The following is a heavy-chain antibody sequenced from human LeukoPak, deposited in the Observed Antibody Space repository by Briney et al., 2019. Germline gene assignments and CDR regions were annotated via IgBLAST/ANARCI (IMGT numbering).Heavy chain of an antibody. D-gene: IGHD3-3*01. Sequence: SESLSLTCTVSGGSFSSYCRSWIRQPAGKGLEWIGRIYTSGSTSYNTSLKSRVTMSVDTSKNQFSLKLSSVTAADTAVYYCARDGSTIFGVESWFDPWGQGTLVTVSS. CDR1: GGSFSSYC. CDR2: IYTSGST. CDR3: ARDGSTIFGVESWFDP. V-gene: IGHV4-4*07. J-gene: IGHJ5*02.